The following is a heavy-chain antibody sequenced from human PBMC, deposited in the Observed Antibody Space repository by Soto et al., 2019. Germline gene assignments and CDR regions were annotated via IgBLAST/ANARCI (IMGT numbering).Heavy chain of an antibody. CDR3: ARLIGVRQFDY. Sequence: PSETLSLTCTVSGGSISSGVYYWSWIRQHPGKGLEWIGYIYYSGSTYYNPSLKSRVTISVDTSKNQFSLKLSSVTAADTAVYYCARLIGVRQFDYWGQGTLVTVSS. CDR2: IYYSGST. D-gene: IGHD3-10*01. V-gene: IGHV4-31*03. CDR1: GGSISSGVYY. J-gene: IGHJ4*02.